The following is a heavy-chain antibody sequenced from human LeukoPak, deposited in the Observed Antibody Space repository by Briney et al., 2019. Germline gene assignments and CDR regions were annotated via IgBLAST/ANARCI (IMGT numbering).Heavy chain of an antibody. CDR1: GFTFSTYW. D-gene: IGHD2-15*01. J-gene: IGHJ6*02. Sequence: GGSLRLSCAASGFTFSTYWMSWVRQAPGKGLEWVANIKQDGSEKYYVDSVKGRFTSSRDNARNSAYLQMNSLRVEDTAVYYCARGDSGGGPYGMGVWGQGTTVTVSS. CDR3: ARGDSGGGPYGMGV. CDR2: IKQDGSEK. V-gene: IGHV3-7*02.